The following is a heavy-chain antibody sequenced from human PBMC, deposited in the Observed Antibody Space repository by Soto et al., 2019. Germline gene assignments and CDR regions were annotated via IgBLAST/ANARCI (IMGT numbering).Heavy chain of an antibody. CDR3: AKDRGWGVVSPSHDY. CDR1: GFTFRNFV. V-gene: IGHV3-23*01. J-gene: IGHJ4*02. D-gene: IGHD2-21*01. Sequence: EVQLLESGGGIVQPGGSLRVSCVASGFTFRNFVMSWVRQAPGKGLEWVSAIRGTGGETFYADSVKGRFTISRDNSKNTLDLKMNSLRDEATAPYFCAKDRGWGVVSPSHDYWGQGTLVTVSS. CDR2: IRGTGGET.